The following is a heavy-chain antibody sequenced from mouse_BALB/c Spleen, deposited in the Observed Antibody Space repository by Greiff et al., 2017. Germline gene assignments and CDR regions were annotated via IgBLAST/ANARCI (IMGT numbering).Heavy chain of an antibody. CDR3: ARGKVVAFYYFDY. CDR1: GYTFTSYW. Sequence: GQLQQPGAELVKPGASVKLSCKASGYTFTSYWMHWVKQRPGQGLEWIGEINPSNGRTNYNEKFKSKATLTVDKSSSTAYMQLSSLTSEDSAVYYCARGKVVAFYYFDYWGQGTTLTVSS. V-gene: IGHV1S81*02. J-gene: IGHJ2*01. CDR2: INPSNGRT. D-gene: IGHD1-1*01.